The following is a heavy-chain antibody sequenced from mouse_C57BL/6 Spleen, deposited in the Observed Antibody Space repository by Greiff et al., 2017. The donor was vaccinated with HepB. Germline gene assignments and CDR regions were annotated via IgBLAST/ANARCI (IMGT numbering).Heavy chain of an antibody. V-gene: IGHV1-82*01. CDR1: GYAFSSSW. CDR2: IYPGDGDT. D-gene: IGHD3-2*02. CDR3: ARSTAQATDAY. J-gene: IGHJ3*01. Sequence: VQLQQSGPELVKPGASVKISCKASGYAFSSSWMNWVKQRPGKGLEWIGRIYPGDGDTNYNGKFKGKVTLTADKSSSTAYMQLSSLTSEDSAVYFCARSTAQATDAYWGQGTLVTVSA.